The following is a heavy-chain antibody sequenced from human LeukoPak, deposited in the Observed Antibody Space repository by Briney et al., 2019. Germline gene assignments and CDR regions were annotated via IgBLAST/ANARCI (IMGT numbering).Heavy chain of an antibody. J-gene: IGHJ4*02. V-gene: IGHV3-23*01. CDR3: AKVGRGGYDSSGYYYFDY. Sequence: PGGSLRLSCAASGFTFSSYAMSWVRQAPGKGLEWVSAISGSGGSTYYADSVKGRFTISRDNSKNTLYLQMNSLRAEDTAVYYCAKVGRGGYDSSGYYYFDYWGQGTLVTVSS. D-gene: IGHD3-22*01. CDR2: ISGSGGST. CDR1: GFTFSSYA.